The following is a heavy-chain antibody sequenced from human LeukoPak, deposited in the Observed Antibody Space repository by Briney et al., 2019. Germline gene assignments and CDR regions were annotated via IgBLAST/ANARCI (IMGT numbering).Heavy chain of an antibody. CDR1: GFTFSSYA. V-gene: IGHV3-23*01. J-gene: IGHJ4*02. Sequence: GGSLRLSCAASGFTFSSYAMSWVRQAPGKGLEWVSAISGSGGSTYYADSVKGRFTISRDNAKNSLYLQMNSLRAEDTAIYYCVRDVGAVRGEVYFDYWGQGTLVTVSS. CDR2: ISGSGGST. CDR3: VRDVGAVRGEVYFDY. D-gene: IGHD3-16*01.